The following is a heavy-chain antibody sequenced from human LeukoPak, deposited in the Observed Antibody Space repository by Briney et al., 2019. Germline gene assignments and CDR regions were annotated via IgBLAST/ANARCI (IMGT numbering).Heavy chain of an antibody. Sequence: ASVKVSCKASGYTFTGYYMHWVRQAPGQGLEWMGWINPNSGGTNYAQKLQGRVTMTTDTSTSTAYMELRSLRSDDTAVYYCARDRWGAIGGYFDYWGQGTLVTVSS. V-gene: IGHV1-2*02. CDR1: GYTFTGYY. D-gene: IGHD3-16*01. CDR3: ARDRWGAIGGYFDY. CDR2: INPNSGGT. J-gene: IGHJ4*02.